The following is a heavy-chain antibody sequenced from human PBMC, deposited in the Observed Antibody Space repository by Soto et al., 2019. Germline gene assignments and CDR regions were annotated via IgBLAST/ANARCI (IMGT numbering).Heavy chain of an antibody. J-gene: IGHJ6*02. V-gene: IGHV3-23*01. CDR2: ISGSGGST. D-gene: IGHD3-3*01. CDR3: ARDPTSFGVVVYYGMDV. Sequence: GGSLRLSCSASVFTFSSYAMSWVRQAPGKGLEWVSAISGSGGSTYYADSVKGRFTISRDNAKNSLYLQMNSLRAEDTAVYYCARDPTSFGVVVYYGMDVWGQGNTVTGTS. CDR1: VFTFSSYA.